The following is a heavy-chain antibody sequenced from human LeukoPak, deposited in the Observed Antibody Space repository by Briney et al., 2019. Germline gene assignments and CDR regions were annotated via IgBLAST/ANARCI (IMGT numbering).Heavy chain of an antibody. J-gene: IGHJ4*02. D-gene: IGHD2-15*01. CDR3: ASEYCSGGNCYFDY. Sequence: GESLKISCKGSEYSFATYWIGWVRQMPGQGLEWMGIIFPGDSDTRYSPSFQGQVTISADKSISTAYLQWSSLKASDTAIYYCASEYCSGGNCYFDYWGQGTLVTV. V-gene: IGHV5-51*01. CDR1: EYSFATYW. CDR2: IFPGDSDT.